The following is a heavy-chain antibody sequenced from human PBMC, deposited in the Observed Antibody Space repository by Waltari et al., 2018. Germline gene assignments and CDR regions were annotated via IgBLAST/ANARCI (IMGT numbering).Heavy chain of an antibody. CDR3: ARGDLHYGSSGFFY. CDR1: GGSFNDSY. J-gene: IGHJ4*02. Sequence: QVQLHQWGAGLLKPSETLSPTCGVSGGSFNDSYWTWLRQPPGKGLAWIGEIHHSGTTDYNPSLNSRLTMSVDTSKKQISLKMSSVTAADTAVYYCARGDLHYGSSGFFYWGQGALVTVSS. CDR2: IHHSGTT. V-gene: IGHV4-34*01. D-gene: IGHD3-22*01.